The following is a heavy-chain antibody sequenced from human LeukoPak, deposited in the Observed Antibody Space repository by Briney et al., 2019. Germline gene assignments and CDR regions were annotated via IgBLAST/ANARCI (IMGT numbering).Heavy chain of an antibody. CDR1: GGSISSSIYY. V-gene: IGHV4-39*07. J-gene: IGHJ3*02. CDR3: ARDGGITIFGVVIFDAFDI. D-gene: IGHD3-3*01. Sequence: SETLSLTCTVSGGSISSSIYYWGWIRQPPGKGLEWIGSIYYSGSTYYNPSLKSRVTISVDTSKNQFSLKLSSVTAADTAVYYCARDGGITIFGVVIFDAFDIWGQGTMVTVSS. CDR2: IYYSGST.